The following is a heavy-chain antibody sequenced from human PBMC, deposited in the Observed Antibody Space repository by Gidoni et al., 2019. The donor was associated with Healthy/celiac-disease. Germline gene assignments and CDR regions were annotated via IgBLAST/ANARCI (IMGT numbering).Heavy chain of an antibody. D-gene: IGHD3-10*01. V-gene: IGHV1-2*02. CDR2: INPNSGGT. CDR3: ALLWFGELSTYYYYGMDV. CDR1: GYTFTGYY. Sequence: QVQLVQSGAEVKKPGASVKVSCKASGYTFTGYYLHWVRQAPGQGLEWMGWINPNSGGTNYAQKFQGRVTMTRDTSISTAYMELSRLRSDDTAVYYCALLWFGELSTYYYYGMDVWGQGTTVTVSS. J-gene: IGHJ6*02.